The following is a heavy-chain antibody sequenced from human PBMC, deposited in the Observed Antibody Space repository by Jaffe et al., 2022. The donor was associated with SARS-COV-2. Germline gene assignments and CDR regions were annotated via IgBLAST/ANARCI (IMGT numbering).Heavy chain of an antibody. J-gene: IGHJ4*02. D-gene: IGHD2-2*01. CDR3: ARSRYCSSTSCYLKVETEFDY. CDR2: ISSSSSYI. Sequence: EVQLVESGGGLVKPGGSLRLSCAASGFTFSSYSMNWVRQAPGKGLEWVSSISSSSSYIYYADSVKGRFTISRDNAKNSLYLQMNSLRAEDTAVYYCARSRYCSSTSCYLKVETEFDYWGQGTLVTVSS. CDR1: GFTFSSYS. V-gene: IGHV3-21*01.